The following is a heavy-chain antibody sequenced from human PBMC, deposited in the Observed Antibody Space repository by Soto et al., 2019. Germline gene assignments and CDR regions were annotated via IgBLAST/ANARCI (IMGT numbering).Heavy chain of an antibody. CDR1: GGTFSSYA. CDR3: AAYCYTMTCTHFHGYS. V-gene: IGHV1-69*06. Sequence: GASAKVSCKASGGTFSSYAISWVRPAPGQGLEWMGGIIPIFGTANYAQKFQGRVTITADKSTSTAYMELSSLRSEDTAVYYCAAYCYTMTCTHFHGYSWGQGTQVTVSS. D-gene: IGHD3-16*02. J-gene: IGHJ5*02. CDR2: IIPIFGTA.